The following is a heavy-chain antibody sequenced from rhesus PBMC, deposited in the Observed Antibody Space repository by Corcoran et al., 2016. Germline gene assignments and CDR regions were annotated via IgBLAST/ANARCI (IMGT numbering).Heavy chain of an antibody. CDR1: GGSISSNY. CDR3: ARDWAYNWNYEYFDL. Sequence: QLQLQESGPGLVKTSETLSLTCAVSGGSISSNYWSWICQPPGKGLEWIGRIFGSGGSTDYTPSLKSRVTISTDTSKNQFSLKLSSVTAADTAVYYCARDWAYNWNYEYFDLWGPVSPVTISS. J-gene: IGHJ2*01. V-gene: IGHV4-173*01. D-gene: IGHD1-26*01. CDR2: IFGSGGST.